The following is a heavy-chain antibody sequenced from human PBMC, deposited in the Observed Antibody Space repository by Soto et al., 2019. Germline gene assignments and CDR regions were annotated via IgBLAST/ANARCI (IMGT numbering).Heavy chain of an antibody. CDR2: ISAHNGNT. D-gene: IGHD3-10*01. CDR3: ARGRYGEY. CDR1: GYTFTSYG. Sequence: QVQLVQSGAEVKKPGASVKVSCKGSGYTFTSYGITWVRQAPGQGLEWLGWISAHNGNTDYAQKLQGRVTVTRDTSTSTAYMELRSLRSDDRAVYYCARGRYGEYWGQGALVTVSS. V-gene: IGHV1-18*01. J-gene: IGHJ4*02.